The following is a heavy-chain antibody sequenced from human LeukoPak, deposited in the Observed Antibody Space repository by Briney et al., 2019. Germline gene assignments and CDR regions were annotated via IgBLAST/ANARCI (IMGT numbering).Heavy chain of an antibody. CDR3: ATPSLKYSSSWYYFDY. V-gene: IGHV1-2*02. CDR1: GYTFTGYY. J-gene: IGHJ4*02. CDR2: INPNSGGT. D-gene: IGHD6-13*01. Sequence: ASVKVSCKSSGYTFTGYYMHWVRQAPGQGLEWMGWINPNSGGTNYAQKFQGRVTMTRDTSISTAYMELSRLRSDDTAVYYCATPSLKYSSSWYYFDYWGQGTLVTVSS.